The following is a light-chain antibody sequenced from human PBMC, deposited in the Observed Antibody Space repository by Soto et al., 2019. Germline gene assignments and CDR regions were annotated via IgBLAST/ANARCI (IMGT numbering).Light chain of an antibody. CDR3: QQRSIRPLMYT. V-gene: IGKV3-11*01. J-gene: IGKJ2*01. Sequence: EIVMMQSPATLSVSPGERVTLSCRAIQSVSSKLAWYQQKPGQAPRLLIYDASSRATSIPDRLSGGGSGTDFTLTISSLEPEDFAVYYCQQRSIRPLMYTFGQGTKVDIK. CDR2: DAS. CDR1: QSVSSK.